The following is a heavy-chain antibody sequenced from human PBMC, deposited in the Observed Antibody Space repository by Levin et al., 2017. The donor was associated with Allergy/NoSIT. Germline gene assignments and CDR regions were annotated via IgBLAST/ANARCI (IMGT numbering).Heavy chain of an antibody. D-gene: IGHD5-24*01. J-gene: IGHJ4*02. Sequence: PGGSLRLSCSVSGFSFSTIFMHWVRQAPGKGLEYVSSISQNGDWTYYADSVKGRFAISRDNSKNTLFLQMSSLRAEDTAVYYCVKDRWIDYWGQGTLVTVSS. CDR1: GFSFSTIF. CDR2: ISQNGDWT. CDR3: VKDRWIDY. V-gene: IGHV3-64D*06.